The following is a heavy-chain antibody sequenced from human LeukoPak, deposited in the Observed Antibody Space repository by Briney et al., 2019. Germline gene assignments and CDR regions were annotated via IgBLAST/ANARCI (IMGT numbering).Heavy chain of an antibody. CDR3: ARVHYYYYYGMDV. Sequence: GASVKVSCKASGGTFSSYAISWVRQAPRQGLEWMGRIIPILGIANYAQKFQGRVTITADKSTSTAYMELSSLRSEDTAVYYCARVHYYYYYGMDVWGQGTTVTVSS. J-gene: IGHJ6*02. V-gene: IGHV1-69*04. CDR2: IIPILGIA. CDR1: GGTFSSYA.